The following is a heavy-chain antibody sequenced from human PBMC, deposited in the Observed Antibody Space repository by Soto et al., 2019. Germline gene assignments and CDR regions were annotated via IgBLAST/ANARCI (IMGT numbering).Heavy chain of an antibody. CDR1: GYNFTNYD. Sequence: ASVTVSCKASGYNFTNYDINWVRQATGQGLEWMGWMNPNSGNTGYAQKFQGRVTMTRNTSISTAYMELSSLRSEDTAVYYCARCAPNTWSPFGVVILSNYYYYYMDVWGKGTTVTVSS. D-gene: IGHD3-3*01. V-gene: IGHV1-8*01. CDR2: MNPNSGNT. J-gene: IGHJ6*03. CDR3: ARCAPNTWSPFGVVILSNYYYYYMDV.